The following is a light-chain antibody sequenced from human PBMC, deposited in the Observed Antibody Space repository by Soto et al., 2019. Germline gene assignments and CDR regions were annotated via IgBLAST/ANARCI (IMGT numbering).Light chain of an antibody. CDR3: GAWDSSLSVVL. Sequence: QSVLTQPPSVSAAPRQTVTISCSGSSSNIGNNYVSWYQHLPGTAPKLLIYDNNKRPSGIPDRFSGSRSGTSATLGITGLQTGDEGDYYCGAWDSSLSVVLFGGGTKLTVL. J-gene: IGLJ2*01. CDR1: SSNIGNNY. CDR2: DNN. V-gene: IGLV1-51*01.